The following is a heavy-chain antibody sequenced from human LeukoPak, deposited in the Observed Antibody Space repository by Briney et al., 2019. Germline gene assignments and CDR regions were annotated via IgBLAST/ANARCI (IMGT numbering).Heavy chain of an antibody. D-gene: IGHD3-3*01. CDR3: ARSRGPYDFWSHWDY. CDR2: TNAGNGNT. V-gene: IGHV1-3*01. Sequence: ASVKVSCKASGYTFTSYAMHWVRQAPGQRLEWMGWTNAGNGNTKYSQKFQGRVTITRDTSASTAYMELSSLRSEDTAVYYCARSRGPYDFWSHWDYWGQGTLVTVSS. CDR1: GYTFTSYA. J-gene: IGHJ4*02.